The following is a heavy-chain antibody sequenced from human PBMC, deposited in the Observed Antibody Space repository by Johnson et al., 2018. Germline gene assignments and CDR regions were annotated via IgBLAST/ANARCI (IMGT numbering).Heavy chain of an antibody. D-gene: IGHD1-1*01. Sequence: QVQLQESGPGLVKTSETLSLNCTVSGGSIFTTFWSWIRQPPWKGLEWIGYVYDSGSTNYNPSLKGRVAMSVDASKSQFSLKLNSVTAADTAVYYCVRTSVHWYFELWGSGTLVTVSS. J-gene: IGHJ2*01. CDR3: VRTSVHWYFEL. V-gene: IGHV4-59*01. CDR1: GGSIFTTF. CDR2: VYDSGST.